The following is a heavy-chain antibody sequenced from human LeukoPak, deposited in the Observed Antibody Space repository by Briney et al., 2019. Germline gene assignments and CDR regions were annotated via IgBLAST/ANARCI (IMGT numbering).Heavy chain of an antibody. CDR2: ISGNDDGT. CDR3: ARDCSGGSCNYYGMDV. Sequence: GGSLRLSCTASGFTFSTCGMTWVRQAPGKGLEWVSSISGNDDGTYYADSVKGRFTISRDNSKNTLYLQMNSLRAEDTAVYYCARDCSGGSCNYYGMDVWGQGTTVTVSS. V-gene: IGHV3-23*01. CDR1: GFTFSTCG. D-gene: IGHD2-15*01. J-gene: IGHJ6*02.